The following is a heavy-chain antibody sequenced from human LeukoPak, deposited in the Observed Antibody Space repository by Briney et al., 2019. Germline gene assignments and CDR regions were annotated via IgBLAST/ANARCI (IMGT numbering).Heavy chain of an antibody. CDR3: AKALPRWFSSGWYQVDY. J-gene: IGHJ4*02. V-gene: IGHV3-30*18. Sequence: GGSLRLSCSASGFTFSSYGMHWVRQAPGKGLEWVAVISYDGSNKYYADSVKGRFTISRDNSKNTLYLQMNSLRAEDTAVYYCAKALPRWFSSGWYQVDYWGQGTLVTVSS. CDR2: ISYDGSNK. CDR1: GFTFSSYG. D-gene: IGHD6-19*01.